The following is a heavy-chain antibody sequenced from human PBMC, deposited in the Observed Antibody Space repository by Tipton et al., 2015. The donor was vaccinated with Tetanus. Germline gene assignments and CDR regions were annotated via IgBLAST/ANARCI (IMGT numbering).Heavy chain of an antibody. CDR3: ARLPKHYSASGST. D-gene: IGHD3-10*01. CDR1: GYNFSHYS. V-gene: IGHV5-51*01. CDR2: ISPGDSEA. J-gene: IGHJ5*02. Sequence: QLVQSGAEVGKPGESLKISCQGSGYNFSHYSIGWVRQLPGRGLDWMGIISPGDSEATYSPSFEGHVTISLDKSISTAYLQWTSLKPSDTAIYFCARLPKHYSASGSTWGQGTLVTVSS.